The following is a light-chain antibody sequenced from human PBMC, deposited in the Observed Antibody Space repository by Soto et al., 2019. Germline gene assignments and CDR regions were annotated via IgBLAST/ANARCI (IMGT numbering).Light chain of an antibody. V-gene: IGKV1-5*01. CDR2: DAS. Sequence: DIQMTQSPSTLSASVGDRVTITCRASQSISSWLAWYQQKPGKAPKLLIYDASSLESGVPSRFSGSGSGTEFTLTISSLQPDDFAVYYCQQYNKWPLTFGGGTKVDIK. CDR3: QQYNKWPLT. J-gene: IGKJ4*01. CDR1: QSISSW.